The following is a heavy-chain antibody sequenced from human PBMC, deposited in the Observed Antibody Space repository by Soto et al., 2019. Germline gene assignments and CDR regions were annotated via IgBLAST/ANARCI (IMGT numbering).Heavy chain of an antibody. J-gene: IGHJ4*02. Sequence: PSETLSLTCTVSGGSISSGGYYWSWIRQHPGKGLEWIGYIYYSGSTYYNPSLKSRVTISVDTSKNQFSLKLSSVTAADTAVYYCARGAGCSGGSCYRHFDYWGQGTLVTVSS. CDR1: GGSISSGGYY. CDR3: ARGAGCSGGSCYRHFDY. V-gene: IGHV4-31*03. CDR2: IYYSGST. D-gene: IGHD2-15*01.